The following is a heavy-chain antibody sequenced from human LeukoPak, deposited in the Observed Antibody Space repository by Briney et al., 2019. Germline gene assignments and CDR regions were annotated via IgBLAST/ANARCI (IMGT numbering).Heavy chain of an antibody. CDR3: ARGGYCSGGSCYLEPLDY. CDR2: MNPNSGNT. CDR1: GYTFTSYG. D-gene: IGHD2-15*01. V-gene: IGHV1-8*02. Sequence: ASVKVSCKASGYTFTSYGISWVRQAPGQGLEWMGWMNPNSGNTGYAQKFQGRVTMTRNTSISTAYMELSSLRSEDTAVYYCARGGYCSGGSCYLEPLDYWGQGTLVTVSS. J-gene: IGHJ4*02.